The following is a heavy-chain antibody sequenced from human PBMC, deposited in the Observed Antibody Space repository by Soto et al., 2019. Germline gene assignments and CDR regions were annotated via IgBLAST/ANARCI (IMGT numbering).Heavy chain of an antibody. J-gene: IGHJ4*02. V-gene: IGHV3-23*01. CDR1: GFTFSSYA. D-gene: IGHD3-3*01. Sequence: GSLRLSCAASGFTFSSYAMSWVRQAPGKGLEWVSVISGSGSSTYYADSVKGRFTISRDNSKKTLYVQMNSLRAEDTAVYYCAKMSDFWSGSPTYHFDYWGQGTKVTVSA. CDR3: AKMSDFWSGSPTYHFDY. CDR2: ISGSGSST.